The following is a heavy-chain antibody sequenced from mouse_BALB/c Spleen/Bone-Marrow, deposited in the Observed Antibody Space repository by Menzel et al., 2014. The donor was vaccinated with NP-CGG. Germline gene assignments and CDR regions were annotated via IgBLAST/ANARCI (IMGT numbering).Heavy chain of an antibody. V-gene: IGHV5-6-4*01. CDR1: GFTFSSYT. CDR2: ITSVGVYT. Sequence: EVKLMESGGGLVKPGGSLKLSRAASGFTFSSYTMSWVRQTPEKRLEWVATITSVGVYTYYPDSVKGRFTISRDNAKNTLYLQMSSLKSEDTAMYYCTRDLYDGYSYYAMDYWGQGTSVTVSS. D-gene: IGHD2-3*01. J-gene: IGHJ4*01. CDR3: TRDLYDGYSYYAMDY.